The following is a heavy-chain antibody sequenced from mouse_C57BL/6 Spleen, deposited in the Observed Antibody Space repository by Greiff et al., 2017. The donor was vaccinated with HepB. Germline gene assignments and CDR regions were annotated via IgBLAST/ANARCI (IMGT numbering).Heavy chain of an antibody. CDR2: ILPGSGST. V-gene: IGHV1-9*01. D-gene: IGHD4-1*01. Sequence: QVQLQQSGAELMKPGASVKLSCKATGYTFTGYWIEWVKQRPGHGLEWIGEILPGSGSTNYYEKFKGKATFTADTSSNTAYMQLSSLTTEDSAIYYCARWAAGTPFAYWGQGTLVTVSA. J-gene: IGHJ3*01. CDR3: ARWAAGTPFAY. CDR1: GYTFTGYW.